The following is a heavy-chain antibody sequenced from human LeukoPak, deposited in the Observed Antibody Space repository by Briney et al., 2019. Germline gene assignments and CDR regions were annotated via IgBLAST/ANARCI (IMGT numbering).Heavy chain of an antibody. CDR1: GGSISSSIYY. Sequence: KASETLSLTCTVSGGSISSSIYYWGWIRQPPGKGLEWIGTIYYSGSTYYNPSLRSRVTISVDTSKNQFSLKPSSVTAADTVVYYCARQILGNYPYYFDYWGQGILVTVSS. V-gene: IGHV4-39*01. CDR3: ARQILGNYPYYFDY. D-gene: IGHD3-16*02. CDR2: IYYSGST. J-gene: IGHJ4*02.